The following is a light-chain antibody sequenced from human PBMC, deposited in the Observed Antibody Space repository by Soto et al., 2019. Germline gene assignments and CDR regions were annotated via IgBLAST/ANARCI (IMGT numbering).Light chain of an antibody. J-gene: IGKJ5*01. CDR2: GAS. CDR3: QQYHHCPPIT. Sequence: EIVMTQSPATLSVSPGERATLSCRASQSVSSNLAWYQQKPGQAPRLLIYGASTRATGIPARFSGSGSGTEFTLTISSLQSEDFAVYYCQQYHHCPPITLCPGTRLEI. CDR1: QSVSSN. V-gene: IGKV3-15*01.